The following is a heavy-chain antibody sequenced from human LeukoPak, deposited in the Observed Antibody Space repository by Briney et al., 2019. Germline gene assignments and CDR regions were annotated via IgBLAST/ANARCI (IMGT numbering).Heavy chain of an antibody. CDR3: VRRSGGWYPFDY. J-gene: IGHJ4*02. CDR1: GFTFRDYA. CDR2: VSSTGSRT. Sequence: GGSLRLSCATSGFTFRDYAMNWVRQAPGKGLEWVSFVSSTGSRTYYADSVKGRFTISRDNSKNTLFLQMSSLRAEDTAVYYCVRRSGGWYPFDYWGQGTLVTVSS. D-gene: IGHD6-19*01. V-gene: IGHV3-23*01.